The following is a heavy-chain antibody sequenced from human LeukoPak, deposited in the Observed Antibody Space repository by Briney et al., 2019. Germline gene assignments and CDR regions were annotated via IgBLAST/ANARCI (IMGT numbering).Heavy chain of an antibody. Sequence: SETLSLTCTVSGGSISSYYWSWIRQPPGKGLEWVGYIYYSGSTNYNPSLKSRVTISVDTSKNQFSLKLSSVTAADTAVYYCAGDFSSTWYYFDYWGQGTLVTVSS. D-gene: IGHD6-13*01. CDR1: GGSISSYY. CDR3: AGDFSSTWYYFDY. CDR2: IYYSGST. J-gene: IGHJ4*02. V-gene: IGHV4-59*01.